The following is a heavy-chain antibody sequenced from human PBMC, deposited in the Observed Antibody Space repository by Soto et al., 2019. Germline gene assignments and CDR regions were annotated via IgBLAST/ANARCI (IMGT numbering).Heavy chain of an antibody. CDR1: GDSVSRGSHS. J-gene: IGHJ4*01. Sequence: PSETLSLTCSVSGDSVSRGSHSWTWTRQPPGKGLEFLGYIYYPGSTNYNPSLKSRVTISVDTSKNQISLKLTSVTTADTAVYYCARTSTGYGQGDYWGHGILVTVSS. D-gene: IGHD2-15*01. V-gene: IGHV4-61*01. CDR2: IYYPGST. CDR3: ARTSTGYGQGDY.